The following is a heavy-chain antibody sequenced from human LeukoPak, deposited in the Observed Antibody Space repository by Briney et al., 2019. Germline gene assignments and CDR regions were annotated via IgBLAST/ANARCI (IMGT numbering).Heavy chain of an antibody. Sequence: GGSLRLSCAASGFTFSNAWMSWVRQAPGKGLEWVGRIKSKTDGGTTDYAAPVKGRFTISRDDSKNTLYLQMNSLKTEDTAVLYFSQSYYFIGKVILFDLLGQGTLVTVSS. J-gene: IGHJ4*01. CDR2: IKSKTDGGTT. V-gene: IGHV3-15*01. D-gene: IGHD1-26*01. CDR3: SQSYYFIGKVILFDL. CDR1: GFTFSNAW.